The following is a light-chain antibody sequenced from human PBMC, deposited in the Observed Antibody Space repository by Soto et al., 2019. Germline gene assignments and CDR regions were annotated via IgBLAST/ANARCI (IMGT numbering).Light chain of an antibody. V-gene: IGKV1-5*03. CDR2: KAS. CDR1: QSISSW. CDR3: QQYNTYSRT. J-gene: IGKJ1*01. Sequence: DIQMTQSPSTLSASVGDRVTITCRASQSISSWLAWYQQKPGKAPKVLIYKASTLDSGVPSRFSGSGSGTEFTLTISSLQPDDFATHYCQQYNTYSRTFGQWTKV.